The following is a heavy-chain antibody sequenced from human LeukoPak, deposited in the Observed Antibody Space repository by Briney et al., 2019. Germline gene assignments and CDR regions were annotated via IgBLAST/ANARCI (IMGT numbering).Heavy chain of an antibody. Sequence: GASVKVSCKASGYTFTGYYMHWVRQAPGQGLEWMGWINPNSGGTNYAQKFQGRVTMTRDTSTSTVYMELSSLRSEDTAVYYCASQLPINYYYMDVWGKGTTVTISS. D-gene: IGHD2-2*01. CDR2: INPNSGGT. V-gene: IGHV1-2*02. J-gene: IGHJ6*03. CDR1: GYTFTGYY. CDR3: ASQLPINYYYMDV.